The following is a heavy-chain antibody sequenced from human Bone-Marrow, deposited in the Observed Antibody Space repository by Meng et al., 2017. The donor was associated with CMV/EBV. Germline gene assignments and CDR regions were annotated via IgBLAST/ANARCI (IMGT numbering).Heavy chain of an antibody. V-gene: IGHV4-39*07. D-gene: IGHD3-3*01. J-gene: IGHJ3*02. Sequence: SETLSLTCTVSGGSISSSSYYWGWIRQPPGKGLEWIGSIYHSGSTYYNPSLKSRVTISVDTSKNQFSLKLSSVTAADTAVYYCARDYPEDFWSALDAFAIWGRGTMVTVSS. CDR3: ARDYPEDFWSALDAFAI. CDR1: GGSISSSSYY. CDR2: IYHSGST.